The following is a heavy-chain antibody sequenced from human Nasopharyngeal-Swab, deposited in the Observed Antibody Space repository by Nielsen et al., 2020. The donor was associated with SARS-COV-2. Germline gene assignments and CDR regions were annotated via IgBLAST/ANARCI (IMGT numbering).Heavy chain of an antibody. CDR2: IWYDGSEK. D-gene: IGHD6-25*01. CDR3: ARDPPFSGWTLES. V-gene: IGHV3-33*01. CDR1: GFSFRDSA. Sequence: GESLKISCAASGFSFRDSAMHWVRQAPGKGLEWVAVIWYDGSEKYYVDSVKGRFTITRDNSKNTRYLQKISRRAEATAVYYCARDPPFSGWTLESWGQGTLVTVSS. J-gene: IGHJ4*02.